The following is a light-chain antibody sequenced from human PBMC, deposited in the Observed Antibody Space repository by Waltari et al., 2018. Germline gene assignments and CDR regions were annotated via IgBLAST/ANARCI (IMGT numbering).Light chain of an antibody. CDR2: PS. Sequence: AIQMPQSPSSLSAYVGDRVTITCRASQGIRTALGWSQQIPGTAPKPLIYPSTLEFGVPSRFSGSGSGTDFSLTIDGLQPEDFATYYCLQDYNYPLTFGGGTKVEIK. CDR3: LQDYNYPLT. J-gene: IGKJ4*01. V-gene: IGKV1-6*01. CDR1: QGIRTA.